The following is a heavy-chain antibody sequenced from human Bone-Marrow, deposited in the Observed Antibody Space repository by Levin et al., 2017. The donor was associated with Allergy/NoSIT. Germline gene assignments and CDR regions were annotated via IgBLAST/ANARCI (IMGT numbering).Heavy chain of an antibody. J-gene: IGHJ4*02. CDR2: VNNGGNA. D-gene: IGHD3-22*01. CDR1: GFTFSRFA. Sequence: GGSLRLSCAGSGFTFSRFAMSWVRQAPGKGLEWVASVNNGGNAYYADSVMGRFTVSRDNSKGTLDLQMNSLRAEDSALYYCAKDHESSGWPTLDSWGQGTLVTVSS. CDR3: AKDHESSGWPTLDS. V-gene: IGHV3-23*01.